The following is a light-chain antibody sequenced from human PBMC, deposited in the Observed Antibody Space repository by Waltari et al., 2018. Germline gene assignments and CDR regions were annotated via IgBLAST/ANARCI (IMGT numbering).Light chain of an antibody. V-gene: IGLV6-57*04. Sequence: NFMLTQPHSVSESPGKTVIISCTRSSGSIASDYVQWCQPRPGSAPTTVIYEVSHRPSGGPYRFSGAIDSSSNSASLTISGLRTEDEANYYCQSYDSNLREVFGGGTKLTVL. CDR1: SGSIASDY. CDR2: EVS. CDR3: QSYDSNLREV. J-gene: IGLJ3*02.